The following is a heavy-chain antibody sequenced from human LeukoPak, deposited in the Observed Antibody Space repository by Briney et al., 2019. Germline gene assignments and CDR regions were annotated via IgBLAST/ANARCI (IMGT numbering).Heavy chain of an antibody. V-gene: IGHV6-1*01. J-gene: IGHJ4*02. Sequence: SQTLSLTSAISGDSVSSNSAAWNWIRQSPSRGLEWLGRTYYRSKWYNDYAVSVKSRITINPDTSKNQFSLQLNSVTPEDTAVYYCAREARKRGGGERLQRDYFDYWGQGTLVTVSS. D-gene: IGHD1-1*01. CDR3: AREARKRGGGERLQRDYFDY. CDR2: TYYRSKWYN. CDR1: GDSVSSNSAA.